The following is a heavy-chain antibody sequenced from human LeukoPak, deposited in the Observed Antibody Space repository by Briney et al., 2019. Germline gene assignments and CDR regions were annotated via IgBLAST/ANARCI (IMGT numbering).Heavy chain of an antibody. CDR2: INHSGST. CDR1: GGSFSGYY. Sequence: SETLSLTCAVYGGSFSGYYWSWIRQPPGEGLEWIGEINHSGSTNYNPSLKSRVTISVDTSKNQFSLKLSSVTAADTAVYYCARATMIVAIYYFDYWGQGTLVTVSS. CDR3: ARATMIVAIYYFDY. V-gene: IGHV4-34*01. D-gene: IGHD3-22*01. J-gene: IGHJ4*02.